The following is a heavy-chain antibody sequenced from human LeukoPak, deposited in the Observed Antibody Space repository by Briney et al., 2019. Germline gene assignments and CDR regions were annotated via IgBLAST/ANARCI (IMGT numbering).Heavy chain of an antibody. CDR3: ARGVSGAGGLCYFDF. CDR2: IYPNGNT. V-gene: IGHV4-61*09. J-gene: IGHJ4*02. Sequence: SETLSLTCTVSGGSISSGRYYWSWIRQSAGKGLEWIGHIYPNGNTNYNPSLKSRVTISVDTSKNQFSLKLSSVTAADTAVYSCARGVSGAGGLCYFDFWGQGTLVTASS. D-gene: IGHD6-13*01. CDR1: GGSISSGRYY.